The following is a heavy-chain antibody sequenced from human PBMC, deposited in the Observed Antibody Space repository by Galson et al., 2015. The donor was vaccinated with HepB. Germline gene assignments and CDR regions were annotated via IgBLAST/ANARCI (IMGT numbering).Heavy chain of an antibody. J-gene: IGHJ3*02. D-gene: IGHD1-26*01. Sequence: SVKVSCKASGFTFASSAMQWVRRARGQRLEWIGWIVVGSGNTNYAQKFQERVTITRDMSTSTAYMELSSLRSEDTAVYYCAADIVGVAYAFDIWGQGTMVTVSS. CDR1: GFTFASSA. CDR2: IVVGSGNT. CDR3: AADIVGVAYAFDI. V-gene: IGHV1-58*02.